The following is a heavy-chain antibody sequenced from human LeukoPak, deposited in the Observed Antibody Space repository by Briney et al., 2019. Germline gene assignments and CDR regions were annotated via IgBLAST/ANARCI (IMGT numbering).Heavy chain of an antibody. V-gene: IGHV1-46*01. CDR2: INPSGGST. Sequence: ASVKVSCKASGYTFTSYYMHWVRQAPGQGLEWMGIINPSGGSTSYAQKFQGRVTMTRDTATSSVYMELSSLRSEDTAVYYCARGDIVVIQDDMLDPWGKGTLVTVSS. J-gene: IGHJ5*02. D-gene: IGHD2-2*01. CDR1: GYTFTSYY. CDR3: ARGDIVVIQDDMLDP.